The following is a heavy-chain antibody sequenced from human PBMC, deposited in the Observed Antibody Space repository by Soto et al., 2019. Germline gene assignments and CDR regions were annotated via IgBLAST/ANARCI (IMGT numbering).Heavy chain of an antibody. D-gene: IGHD3-10*01. CDR3: ARVTFINGMDV. J-gene: IGHJ6*02. V-gene: IGHV4-31*03. CDR1: GGSISSGGYY. CDR2: IYYSGST. Sequence: PSETLSLTCTVSGGSISSGGYYWSWIRQHPGKGLGWIGYIYYSGSTYYNPSLKSRVTISVDTSKNQFSLKLSSVTAADTAVYYCARVTFINGMDVWGQGTTVTVSS.